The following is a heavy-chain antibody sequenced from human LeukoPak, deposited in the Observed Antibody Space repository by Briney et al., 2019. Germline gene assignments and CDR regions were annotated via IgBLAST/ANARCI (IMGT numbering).Heavy chain of an antibody. CDR3: ARGPAGYNTFDY. CDR2: IYYSGST. D-gene: IGHD1-14*01. Sequence: PSETLSLTCTASGGSISAYYWSWIRQPPGKGLEWIGYIYYSGSTKYNPSLKSRVTVSVDTSKSQFSLKLSSVTAADTAVYYCARGPAGYNTFDYWGQGTLVTVSS. V-gene: IGHV4-59*01. J-gene: IGHJ4*02. CDR1: GGSISAYY.